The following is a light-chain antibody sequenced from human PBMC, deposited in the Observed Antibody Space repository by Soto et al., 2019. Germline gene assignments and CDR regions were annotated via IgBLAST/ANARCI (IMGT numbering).Light chain of an antibody. CDR3: QQYNDWLWT. V-gene: IGKV3-15*01. CDR2: GAS. Sequence: EIVLTQSPGTLSLSPGERATLSCRASQSVTNNYLAWYQQKPGQAPSLLIYGASTRATGIPARFSGRGSGTEFTLTITSLQSGDFAVYYCQQYNDWLWTFGQGTKVDI. CDR1: QSVTNN. J-gene: IGKJ1*01.